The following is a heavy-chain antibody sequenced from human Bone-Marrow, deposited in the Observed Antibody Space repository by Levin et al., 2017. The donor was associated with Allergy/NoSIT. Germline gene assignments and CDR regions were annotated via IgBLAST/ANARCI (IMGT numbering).Heavy chain of an antibody. J-gene: IGHJ6*02. V-gene: IGHV3-66*04. CDR3: AGPSGDYHNGLDV. CDR2: IYSGGST. Sequence: PGGSLRLSCAASGFSVSSNYMTWVRQAPGKGLEWVSVIYSGGSTYGDSVKGRFTISRDNSKNMLYLQMNSLRGEDTAVYYCAGPSGDYHNGLDVWGQGTTVTVSS. D-gene: IGHD1-26*01. CDR1: GFSVSSNY.